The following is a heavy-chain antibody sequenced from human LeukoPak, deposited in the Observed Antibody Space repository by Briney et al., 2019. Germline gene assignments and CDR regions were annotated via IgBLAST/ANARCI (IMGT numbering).Heavy chain of an antibody. CDR2: ISGSGANT. V-gene: IGHV3-23*01. CDR3: ARTQTEYSYGHPYCFDY. CDR1: GFTFSSYG. J-gene: IGHJ4*02. Sequence: HSGGSLRLSCAASGFTFSSYGMTWVRQAPGKGLEWVSAISGSGANTYYADSVKGRFTISRDNSKNTLYLQMNSLRAEDTAVYYCARTQTEYSYGHPYCFDYWGQGTLVTVSS. D-gene: IGHD5-18*01.